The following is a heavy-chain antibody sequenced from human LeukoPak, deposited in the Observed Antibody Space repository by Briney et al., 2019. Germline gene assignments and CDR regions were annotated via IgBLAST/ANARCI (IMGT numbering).Heavy chain of an antibody. CDR3: AREAPGSWYFDL. D-gene: IGHD7-27*01. V-gene: IGHV3-53*01. CDR2: IYSGGST. CDR1: GFTVSSKY. J-gene: IGHJ2*01. Sequence: GGSLRLSCAASGFTVSSKYMSWVRQAPGKELEWVSVIYSGGSTYYADSVKGRFTISRDNSKNTLYLQMNSLRAEDTAVYYCAREAPGSWYFDLWGRGTLVTVSS.